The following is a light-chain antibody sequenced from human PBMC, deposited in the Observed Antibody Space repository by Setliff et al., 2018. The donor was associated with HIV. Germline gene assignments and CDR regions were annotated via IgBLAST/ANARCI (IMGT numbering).Light chain of an antibody. J-gene: IGLJ3*02. V-gene: IGLV7-46*01. CDR1: AGPLTSSNY. Sequence: QAVVTQEPSLTVSPGGTVTLTCDSSAGPLTSSNYRYWFQQRPGQAPRTLIYDTAEKHSWTPARFSGSLLGGKAVLTLSGARPEDEADYYCLLSYNGARVFGGGTKVTVL. CDR2: DTA. CDR3: LLSYNGARV.